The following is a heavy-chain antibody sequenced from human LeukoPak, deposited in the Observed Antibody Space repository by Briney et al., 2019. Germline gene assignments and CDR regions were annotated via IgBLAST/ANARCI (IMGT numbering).Heavy chain of an antibody. V-gene: IGHV3-23*01. CDR1: EFTFSIYW. D-gene: IGHD1-26*01. J-gene: IGHJ3*02. CDR3: ANVGSTNWHYAFPI. CDR2: ISYDGGTT. Sequence: GGSLRLSCTASEFTFSIYWMSWVRQSPGKGLEWVSFISYDGGTTSYSDSAKGRFTISRDNSKNTLYLQLNSLRAEDTAVYSCANVGSTNWHYAFPIWGQGTTVTVSS.